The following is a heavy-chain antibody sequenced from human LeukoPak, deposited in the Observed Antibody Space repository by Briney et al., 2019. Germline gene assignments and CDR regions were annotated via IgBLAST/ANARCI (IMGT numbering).Heavy chain of an antibody. CDR3: ASCNYDFWSGYSTYYYYYYMDV. V-gene: IGHV1-18*01. CDR2: ISAYNGNT. D-gene: IGHD3-3*01. Sequence: GASVKVSCKASGYTFTSYGISWVRQAPGQGLEWMGWISAYNGNTNYAQKLQGRVTMTTDTSTSTAYMELRSLRSEDTAVYYCASCNYDFWSGYSTYYYYYYMDVWGKGTTVTVSS. J-gene: IGHJ6*03. CDR1: GYTFTSYG.